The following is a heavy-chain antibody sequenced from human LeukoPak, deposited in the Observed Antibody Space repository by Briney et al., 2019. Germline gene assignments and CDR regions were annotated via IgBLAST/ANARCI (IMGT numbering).Heavy chain of an antibody. CDR2: IYYSGST. J-gene: IGHJ5*02. Sequence: LSETLSLTCTVSGGSISSYYWSWIRQPPGKGLEWIGYIYYSGSTNYNPSLKSRVTISVDTSKNQFSLKLSSVTAADTAVYYCARTYSSSWYPPPNWFDPWGQGTLVTVSS. V-gene: IGHV4-59*01. D-gene: IGHD6-13*01. CDR1: GGSISSYY. CDR3: ARTYSSSWYPPPNWFDP.